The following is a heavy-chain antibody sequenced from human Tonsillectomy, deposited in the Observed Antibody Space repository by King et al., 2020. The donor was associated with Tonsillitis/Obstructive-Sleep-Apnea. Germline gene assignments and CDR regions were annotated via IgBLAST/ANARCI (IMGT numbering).Heavy chain of an antibody. Sequence: VQLVQSGAEVKKPGESLKISCKGSGYSFTSYWIGWVRQMPGKGLEWMGIIYPGDSDTRYSPSFQGQVTISADKSISTAYLQWSSLKASDTAMYYCAGGPPQVGGDDLRGGPGNFNWVDPWGQGTLVTVSS. J-gene: IGHJ5*02. CDR1: GYSFTSYW. V-gene: IGHV5-51*01. D-gene: IGHD3-10*01. CDR2: IYPGDSDT. CDR3: AGGPPQVGGDDLRGGPGNFNWVDP.